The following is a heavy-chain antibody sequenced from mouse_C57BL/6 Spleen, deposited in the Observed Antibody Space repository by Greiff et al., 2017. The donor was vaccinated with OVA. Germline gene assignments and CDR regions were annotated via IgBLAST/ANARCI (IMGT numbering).Heavy chain of an antibody. Sequence: VKLMESGPGLVAPSQSLSITCTVSGFSLTSYGVHWVRQPPGKGLEWLVVIWSDGSTTYNSALKSRLSISKDNSKSQVFLKMNSLQTDDTATYYCAKPGSNYVPFAYWGQGTLVTVSA. CDR2: IWSDGST. D-gene: IGHD2-5*01. CDR1: GFSLTSYG. J-gene: IGHJ3*01. CDR3: AKPGSNYVPFAY. V-gene: IGHV2-6*03.